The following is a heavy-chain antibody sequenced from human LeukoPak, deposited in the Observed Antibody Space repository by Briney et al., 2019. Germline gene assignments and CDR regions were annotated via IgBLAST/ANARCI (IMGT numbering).Heavy chain of an antibody. CDR1: GFTFSSYA. V-gene: IGHV3-23*01. CDR3: AKDISYYYDSSGYYPN. J-gene: IGHJ4*02. D-gene: IGHD3-22*01. CDR2: ISGSGGST. Sequence: PGGSLRLSCAASGFTFSSYAMGWVRQAPGKGLAWVSAISGSGGSTYYADSVKGRFTISRDNSKNTLYLQMNSLRPEDTAVYYCAKDISYYYDSSGYYPNWGQGTLVTVPS.